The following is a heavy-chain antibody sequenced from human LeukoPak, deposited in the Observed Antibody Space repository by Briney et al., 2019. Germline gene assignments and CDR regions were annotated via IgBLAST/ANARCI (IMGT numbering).Heavy chain of an antibody. Sequence: PGGSLRLSCAASGFTVSSDYMSWVRQAPGKGLEWVSVIYSGGSTYYSDSVKGRFTISRDNSKNTLYPQMNSLRAEDTAVYYCARVFRETRVVSGAMSHNYYYYYYMDVWGKGTTVTIFS. V-gene: IGHV3-53*01. CDR3: ARVFRETRVVSGAMSHNYYYYYYMDV. CDR2: IYSGGST. D-gene: IGHD2-2*01. CDR1: GFTVSSDY. J-gene: IGHJ6*03.